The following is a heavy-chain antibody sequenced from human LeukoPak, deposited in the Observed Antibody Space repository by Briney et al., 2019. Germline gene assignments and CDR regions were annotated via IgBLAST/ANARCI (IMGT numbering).Heavy chain of an antibody. CDR1: GFTFSSYW. J-gene: IGHJ6*03. V-gene: IGHV3-7*03. CDR2: IKQDGSEK. CDR3: ARDNYDFWSGYYYYYMDV. Sequence: GGSLRLSCAASGFTFSSYWMSWVRQAPGKGLEWVANIKQDGSEKYYVDSVKGRFTISRDNAKNSLYLQMNSLRAEDTAVYYCARDNYDFWSGYYYYYMDVWGKGTTVTVSS. D-gene: IGHD3-3*01.